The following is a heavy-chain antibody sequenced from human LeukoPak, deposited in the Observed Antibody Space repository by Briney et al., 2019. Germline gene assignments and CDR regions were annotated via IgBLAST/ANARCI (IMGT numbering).Heavy chain of an antibody. D-gene: IGHD3-22*01. V-gene: IGHV1-2*06. Sequence: GASVKVSCKASGYTFTGYYMHWVRQAPGQGLEWMGRINPNSGGTNYAQKFQGRVTMTRDTSISTAYMELSRLRSDDTAVYYCARVRDYYASSDYSDYWGQGTLVTVSS. CDR1: GYTFTGYY. J-gene: IGHJ4*02. CDR3: ARVRDYYASSDYSDY. CDR2: INPNSGGT.